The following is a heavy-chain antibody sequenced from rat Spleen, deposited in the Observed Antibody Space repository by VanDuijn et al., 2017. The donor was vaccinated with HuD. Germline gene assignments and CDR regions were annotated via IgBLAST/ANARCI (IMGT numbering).Heavy chain of an antibody. V-gene: IGHV5S13*01. CDR3: TRGYVMDA. J-gene: IGHJ4*01. Sequence: EVQLVESDGGLVQPGRSLKLSCAASVFTFSDYYMAWVRQAPKKGLEWVASISSGGGDTYYPDSVRGRFTISRDNAKNTQYLQMDSLRSEDTATYYCTRGYVMDAWGQGASVTVSS. CDR2: ISSGGGDT. CDR1: VFTFSDYY.